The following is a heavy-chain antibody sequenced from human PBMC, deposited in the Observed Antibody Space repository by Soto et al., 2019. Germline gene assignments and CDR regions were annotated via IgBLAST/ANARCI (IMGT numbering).Heavy chain of an antibody. D-gene: IGHD3-22*01. CDR3: AKGPLAWEITMIVVVENPVDY. CDR1: GFTFSSYG. CDR2: ISYDGSNK. Sequence: PGGSLRLSCAASGFTFSSYGMHWVRQAPGKGLEWVAVISYDGSNKYYADSVKGRFTISRDNSKNTLYLQMNSLRAEDTAVYYCAKGPLAWEITMIVVVENPVDYWGQGTLVTVSS. V-gene: IGHV3-30*18. J-gene: IGHJ4*02.